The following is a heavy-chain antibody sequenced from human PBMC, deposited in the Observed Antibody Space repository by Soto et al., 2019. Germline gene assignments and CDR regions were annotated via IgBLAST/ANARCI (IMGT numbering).Heavy chain of an antibody. Sequence: QVQVVESGGGVVQPGRYLRVSCAASGITFNSYAMHWVRQAPGKGLEWVTVISSDGSNNYYSDSVEGRFTISRDNSKNTLYLQMNSLRVDDTAIYYCARERGRTYPFDYWGQGTLVTVSS. D-gene: IGHD3-16*02. CDR2: ISSDGSNN. J-gene: IGHJ4*02. V-gene: IGHV3-30*04. CDR1: GITFNSYA. CDR3: ARERGRTYPFDY.